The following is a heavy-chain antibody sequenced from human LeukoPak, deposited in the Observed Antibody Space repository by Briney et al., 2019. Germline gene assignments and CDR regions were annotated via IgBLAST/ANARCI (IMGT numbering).Heavy chain of an antibody. CDR2: INPNSYCT. CDR1: GYTFTGYY. CDR3: ARSCGGDCYFGYNWFDP. Sequence: GASVKVSCKSSGYTFTGYYMHWVRQAPGQGLECRGWINPNSYCTNYAQKFQGRVTMTRDPSIRRPHMAASRLRSDETAVSYCARSCGGDCYFGYNWFDPWGQGTLVTVSS. D-gene: IGHD2-21*01. V-gene: IGHV1-2*02. J-gene: IGHJ5*02.